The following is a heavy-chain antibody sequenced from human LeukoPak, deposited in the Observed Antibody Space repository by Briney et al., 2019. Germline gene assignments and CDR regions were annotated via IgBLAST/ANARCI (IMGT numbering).Heavy chain of an antibody. V-gene: IGHV1-18*01. Sequence: ASVKVSCKASGYTFTNYGINWVRQAPGQGLEGMGWISAYNGNTNYAQKSQGRVTMTTDTSTSTAYMELRSLRSDDTAVYYCARLGSGSLFDPWGQGTLVTVSS. CDR1: GYTFTNYG. CDR2: ISAYNGNT. CDR3: ARLGSGSLFDP. J-gene: IGHJ5*02. D-gene: IGHD6-25*01.